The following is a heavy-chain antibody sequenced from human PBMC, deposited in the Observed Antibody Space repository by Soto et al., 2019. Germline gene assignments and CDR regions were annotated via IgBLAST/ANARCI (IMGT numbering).Heavy chain of an antibody. Sequence: PSETLSLTCTVSGGSISSGGYYWSWIRQHPGKGLECIGYIYYSGSTYYNPSLKSRVTISVDTSKNQFSLKLSSVTAADTAVYYCARDKSVQLGNLYYYYGMDVWGQGTTVTVSS. J-gene: IGHJ6*02. V-gene: IGHV4-31*03. CDR3: ARDKSVQLGNLYYYYGMDV. CDR2: IYYSGST. D-gene: IGHD6-13*01. CDR1: GGSISSGGYY.